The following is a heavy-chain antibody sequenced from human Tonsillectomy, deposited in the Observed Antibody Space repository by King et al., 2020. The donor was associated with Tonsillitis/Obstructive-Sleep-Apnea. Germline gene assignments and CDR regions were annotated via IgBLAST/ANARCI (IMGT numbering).Heavy chain of an antibody. V-gene: IGHV1-69*01. D-gene: IGHD3-3*01. Sequence: QLVQSGAEVTTPGSSVTVSCQASGGTFSRSAISCVRPAPGPGLSWLVLLLPLFGTAPYATKFPGRVTLTADESPSTDYMELSSLRAEDTAVNYCARDTLVRYYDFFVPGAFDIWGQGTMVTVSS. J-gene: IGHJ3*02. CDR3: ARDTLVRYYDFFVPGAFDI. CDR1: GGTFSRSA. CDR2: LLPLFGTA.